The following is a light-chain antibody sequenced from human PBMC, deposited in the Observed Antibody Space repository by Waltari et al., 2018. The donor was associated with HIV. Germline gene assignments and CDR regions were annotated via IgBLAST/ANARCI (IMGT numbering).Light chain of an antibody. CDR2: GAS. V-gene: IGKV3-20*01. CDR1: QSVSSNY. Sequence: EIVLTQSPGTLSLSPGERATLPCRASQSVSSNYLAWYQQKPGQAPRLLIYGASSRATGIPDRFSGSGSGTDFTLTISRLEPEDFAVYYRQQYGSSPWTFGQGTKVEIK. J-gene: IGKJ1*01. CDR3: QQYGSSPWT.